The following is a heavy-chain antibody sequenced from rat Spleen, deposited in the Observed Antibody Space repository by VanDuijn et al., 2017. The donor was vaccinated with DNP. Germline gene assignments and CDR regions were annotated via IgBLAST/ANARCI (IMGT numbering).Heavy chain of an antibody. V-gene: IGHV5-20*01. CDR3: TIAYNSGFAY. CDR1: GFTFSDYY. D-gene: IGHD4-3*01. CDR2: ISYDGGST. Sequence: EVQLVESGGGLVQPGRSLKLSCAASGFTFSDYYMAWVRQTPTKGLEWVASISYDGGSTYYRDSVKGRFTISRDNTKRSLYLQMDSLRSEDTATYYCTIAYNSGFAYWGQGTLVTVSS. J-gene: IGHJ3*01.